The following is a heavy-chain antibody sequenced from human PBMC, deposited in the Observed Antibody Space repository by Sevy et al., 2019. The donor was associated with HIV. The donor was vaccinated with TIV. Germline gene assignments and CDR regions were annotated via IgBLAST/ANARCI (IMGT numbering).Heavy chain of an antibody. CDR3: ARPGPPRLSGSGTFSSLVYFDY. CDR2: IYPADSDT. CDR1: GSTFSSYW. Sequence: GESLKISFKGSGSTFSSYWIAWVRQMPGKGLEWMGIIYPADSDTRFSPSFQVQVIISCDQSINTAYLQWSILKASDTVIYYCARPGPPRLSGSGTFSSLVYFDYLGQGTLVTVSS. J-gene: IGHJ4*02. D-gene: IGHD3-10*01. V-gene: IGHV5-51*01.